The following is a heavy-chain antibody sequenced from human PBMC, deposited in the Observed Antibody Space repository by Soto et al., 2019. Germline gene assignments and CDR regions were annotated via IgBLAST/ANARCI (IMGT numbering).Heavy chain of an antibody. CDR3: AREVSSSSWYVPATYGMDV. V-gene: IGHV1-18*01. D-gene: IGHD6-13*01. Sequence: ASVKVSCKASGYTFTSYGISWGRQAPGQGLEWMGWISAYNGNTNYAQKLQGRVTMTTDTSTSTAYMELRSLRSDDTAVYYCAREVSSSSWYVPATYGMDVWGQGTTVTVSS. J-gene: IGHJ6*02. CDR2: ISAYNGNT. CDR1: GYTFTSYG.